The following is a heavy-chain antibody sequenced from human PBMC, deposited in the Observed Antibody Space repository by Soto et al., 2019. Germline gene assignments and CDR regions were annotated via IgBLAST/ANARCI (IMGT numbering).Heavy chain of an antibody. D-gene: IGHD6-19*01. CDR2: VYNNGRT. CDR1: GDSLTTNHW. V-gene: IGHV4-4*02. Sequence: QVQLQESGPGLVKPSGTLSLTCAVSGDSLTTNHWWSWVRQPPGKGLQWIGEVYNNGRTDYNPSLRSRVTMSIDTSKNQFSLKLTSVTAADTAIYYCARDAAVPGESDRFDYWGQGTLVTVSS. J-gene: IGHJ4*02. CDR3: ARDAAVPGESDRFDY.